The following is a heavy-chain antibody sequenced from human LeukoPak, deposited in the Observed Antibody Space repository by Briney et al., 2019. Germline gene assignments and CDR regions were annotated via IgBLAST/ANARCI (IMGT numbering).Heavy chain of an antibody. D-gene: IGHD1-1*01. CDR3: AKGKPNWNDASAIDY. Sequence: GGSLRLSCAASGFTFDDYTMHWVRQAPGKGLEWVSLISWDGGSTYYADSVKGRFTISRDNSKNSLYLQMNSLRTEDTALYYCAKGKPNWNDASAIDYWGQGTLVTVSS. CDR2: ISWDGGST. V-gene: IGHV3-43*01. CDR1: GFTFDDYT. J-gene: IGHJ4*02.